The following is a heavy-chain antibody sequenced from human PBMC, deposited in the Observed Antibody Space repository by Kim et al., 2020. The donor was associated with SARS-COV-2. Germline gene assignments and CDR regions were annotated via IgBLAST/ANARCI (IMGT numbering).Heavy chain of an antibody. V-gene: IGHV3-33*06. CDR3: AKGAYSSGWYVDDY. J-gene: IGHJ4*02. Sequence: ADSVKGRFTISRDNSKNTLYLQMHSLRAEDTAVYYCAKGAYSSGWYVDDYWGQGTLVTVSS. D-gene: IGHD6-19*01.